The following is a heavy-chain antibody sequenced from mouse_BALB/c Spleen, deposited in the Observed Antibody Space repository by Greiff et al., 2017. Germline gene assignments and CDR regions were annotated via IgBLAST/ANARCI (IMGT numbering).Heavy chain of an antibody. V-gene: IGHV1S137*01. J-gene: IGHJ4*01. CDR3: ARGVYYAMDY. CDR2: ISTYYGDA. CDR1: GYKFTDYP. Sequence: VQLQQSGAERVRPGVSVKISSKGPGYKFTDYPRHWVKQSHAKSLEWIVVISTYYGDASYNQKFKGKATMTVDKSSSTAYMELARLTSEDSAIYYCARGVYYAMDYWGQGTSVTVSS.